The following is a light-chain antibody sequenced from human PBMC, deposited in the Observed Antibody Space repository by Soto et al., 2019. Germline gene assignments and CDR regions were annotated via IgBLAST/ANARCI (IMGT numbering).Light chain of an antibody. CDR3: QQYNSPLT. CDR1: QSVSSN. CDR2: GAS. V-gene: IGKV3D-15*01. Sequence: EIVMTQSPATLSVSPGEKATLSCRASQSVSSNLAWYQQKPGQAPRLLIYGASNRATGIPDRFSGSGSGTDFTLTISRLDPEDFAVYYCQQYNSPLTFGGGTKVDIK. J-gene: IGKJ4*01.